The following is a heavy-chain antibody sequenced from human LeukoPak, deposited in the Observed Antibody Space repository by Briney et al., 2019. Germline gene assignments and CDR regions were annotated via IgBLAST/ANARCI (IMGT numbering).Heavy chain of an antibody. Sequence: PSETLSLTCTVSGGSISSSSYYWGWIRQPPGKGLEWIGSIYYSGSTYYNPSLKSRVTISVDTSKNQFSLKLSSVTAADTAVYYCARAQDVLLWFGELAGLWGQGTLVTVSS. CDR3: ARAQDVLLWFGELAGL. V-gene: IGHV4-39*07. CDR1: GGSISSSSYY. D-gene: IGHD3-10*01. CDR2: IYYSGST. J-gene: IGHJ1*01.